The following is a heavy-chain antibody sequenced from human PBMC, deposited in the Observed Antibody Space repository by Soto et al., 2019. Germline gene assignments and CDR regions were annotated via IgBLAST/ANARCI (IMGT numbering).Heavy chain of an antibody. CDR2: ISGSGGST. J-gene: IGHJ1*01. Sequence: EVQLLESGGGLVQPGGSLRLSCAASGFTFSSYAMSWVRQAPGKGLEWVSAISGSGGSTYYADSVKGRFTISRDNSKNTLYLQMNSLRAEDTAVYYCAKDLVPDYYDSSGYYGAAEAEYFQHWGQGTLVTVSS. CDR1: GFTFSSYA. D-gene: IGHD3-22*01. CDR3: AKDLVPDYYDSSGYYGAAEAEYFQH. V-gene: IGHV3-23*01.